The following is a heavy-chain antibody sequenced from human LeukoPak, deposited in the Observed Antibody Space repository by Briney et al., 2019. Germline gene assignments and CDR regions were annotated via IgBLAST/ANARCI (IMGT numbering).Heavy chain of an antibody. D-gene: IGHD3-9*01. V-gene: IGHV1-18*01. J-gene: IGHJ5*02. Sequence: GASVKVSCKASGYTFTSYGISWVRQAAGQGLEGMGWISGYKGHTNYPQKCQGRVTMTRDTSISTAYMEPSRLRSDDTAVYYCARERSRDLGYFDWLNWFDPWGQGTLVTVSS. CDR2: ISGYKGHT. CDR1: GYTFTSYG. CDR3: ARERSRDLGYFDWLNWFDP.